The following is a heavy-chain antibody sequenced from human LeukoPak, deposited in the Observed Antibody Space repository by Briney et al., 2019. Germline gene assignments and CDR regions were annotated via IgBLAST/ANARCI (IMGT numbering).Heavy chain of an antibody. V-gene: IGHV4-39*01. Sequence: PSETLSLTCTVSGGSISSSSYYWGWIRQPPGKGLEWIGSIYYSGSTYYNRSLKSRVTISVDTSKNQFSLKLSSVTAADTAVYYCARYDSSGYYSHFDYWGQGTLVTVSS. CDR3: ARYDSSGYYSHFDY. D-gene: IGHD3-22*01. J-gene: IGHJ4*02. CDR2: IYYSGST. CDR1: GGSISSSSYY.